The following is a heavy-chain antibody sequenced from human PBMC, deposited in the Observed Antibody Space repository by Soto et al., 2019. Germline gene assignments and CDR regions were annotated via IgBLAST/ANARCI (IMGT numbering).Heavy chain of an antibody. J-gene: IGHJ4*02. CDR3: ARGGGGTLDFDY. Sequence: VHLVQSGGEVRKPGASVKVSCKASGYTFTTYIISWVRQAPGQGLEWMGWISAYNGNTKYAQKFQDRVTMTTDTSTSTAYMELRSLRSDDTAMYYCARGGGGTLDFDYWGQGALITVSS. V-gene: IGHV1-18*04. CDR1: GYTFTTYI. D-gene: IGHD1-1*01. CDR2: ISAYNGNT.